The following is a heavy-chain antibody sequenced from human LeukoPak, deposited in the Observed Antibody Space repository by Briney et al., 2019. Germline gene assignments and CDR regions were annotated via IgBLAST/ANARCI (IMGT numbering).Heavy chain of an antibody. J-gene: IGHJ4*02. CDR1: GYTFTSYD. D-gene: IGHD7-27*01. CDR2: MSPNSGDT. V-gene: IGHV1-8*01. Sequence: ASVKVSCKASGYTFTSYDFNWVPQATGQRGEWMGWMSPNSGDTGYAQKFQDRVTMPRNTSISTAYMELSSLRSDDTAVYYCARGPPNWGYDYWGPGTLVTVSS. CDR3: ARGPPNWGYDY.